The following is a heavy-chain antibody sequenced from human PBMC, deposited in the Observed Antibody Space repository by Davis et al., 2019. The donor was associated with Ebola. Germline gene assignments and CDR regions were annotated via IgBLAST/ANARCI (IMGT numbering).Heavy chain of an antibody. CDR3: ARDNYWKLDY. CDR2: MLHDGSEK. CDR1: GFIFSNYW. D-gene: IGHD4-11*01. Sequence: PGGSLRLSCAASGFIFSNYWMSWVRQAPGKGLEWLANMLHDGSEKYSAGTVKGRFTISRDNARNSFYLQMNSLRVEDTAVYYCARDNYWKLDYWGQGILVTVSS. J-gene: IGHJ4*02. V-gene: IGHV3-7*01.